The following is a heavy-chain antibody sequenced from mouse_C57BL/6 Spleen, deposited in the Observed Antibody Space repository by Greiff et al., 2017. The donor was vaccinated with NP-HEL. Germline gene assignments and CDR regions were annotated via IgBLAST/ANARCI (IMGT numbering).Heavy chain of an antibody. CDR1: GYTFTSYW. CDR3: ARKYYAMDE. V-gene: IGHV1-50*01. J-gene: IGHJ4*01. Sequence: VQLQQSGAELVKPGASVKLSCKASGYTFTSYWMQWVKQRPGQGLEWIGEIDPSDSYTNYNQKFKGKATLTVDTSSSTAYMQLSSLTSEDSAVYYCARKYYAMDEWGQGTAVTVSS. CDR2: IDPSDSYT.